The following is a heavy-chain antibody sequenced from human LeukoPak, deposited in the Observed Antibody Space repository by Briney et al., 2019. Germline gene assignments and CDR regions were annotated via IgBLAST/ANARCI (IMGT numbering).Heavy chain of an antibody. CDR1: GFTFSRYD. J-gene: IGHJ4*02. Sequence: GGSLRLSCAASGFTFSRYDMHWVRQATGKGLEWVSAIGTAGDTYYPGSVKGRFTISRENAKNSLYLQMNSLRAGDTAVYYCARALDGEYYFDYWGQGTLVTVSS. D-gene: IGHD4-17*01. CDR3: ARALDGEYYFDY. CDR2: IGTAGDT. V-gene: IGHV3-13*01.